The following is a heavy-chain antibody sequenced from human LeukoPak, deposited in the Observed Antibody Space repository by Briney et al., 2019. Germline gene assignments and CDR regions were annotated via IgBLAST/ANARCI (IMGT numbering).Heavy chain of an antibody. V-gene: IGHV3-43*01. CDR2: ISWDGGST. J-gene: IGHJ4*02. Sequence: GGSLRLSCAASGFTFKDYTMHWVRQAPGKGLEWVSVISWDGGSTDYADSVKGRFTIFRDNSKNSLYLQMNSLRTEDTALYYCAKGAITISEYYFDYWGQGTLVTVSS. D-gene: IGHD3-9*01. CDR3: AKGAITISEYYFDY. CDR1: GFTFKDYT.